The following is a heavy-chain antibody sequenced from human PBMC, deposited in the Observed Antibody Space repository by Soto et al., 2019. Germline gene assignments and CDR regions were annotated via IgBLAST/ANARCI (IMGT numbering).Heavy chain of an antibody. V-gene: IGHV1-8*01. CDR2: MNPNSGNT. J-gene: IGHJ5*02. Sequence: GASVNVSCKASGYTFTSYDINWVRQATGQGLEWMGWMNPNSGNTGYAQKFQGRVTMTRNTSISTAYMELSSLRSEDTAVYYCAKVYCSGGSCYSPGTVWFDPWGQGTLVTVSS. D-gene: IGHD2-15*01. CDR1: GYTFTSYD. CDR3: AKVYCSGGSCYSPGTVWFDP.